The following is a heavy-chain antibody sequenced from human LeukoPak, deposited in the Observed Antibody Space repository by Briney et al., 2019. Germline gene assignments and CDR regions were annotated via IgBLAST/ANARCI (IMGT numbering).Heavy chain of an antibody. CDR3: ASPPSGDGGSFEY. Sequence: SVKVSCKASGGTFSTYAISWVRQAPGQGLEWMGGIVPMFNTTNYAQKFQGRVTITADESTSTAYMELSSLRSDDMAVYYCASPPSGDGGSFEYWGQGTLVTVSS. CDR2: IVPMFNTT. V-gene: IGHV1-69*13. CDR1: GGTFSTYA. J-gene: IGHJ4*02. D-gene: IGHD3-10*01.